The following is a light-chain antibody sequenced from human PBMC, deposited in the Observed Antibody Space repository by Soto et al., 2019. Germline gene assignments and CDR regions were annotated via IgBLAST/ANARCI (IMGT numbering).Light chain of an antibody. V-gene: IGLV2-14*03. CDR2: DVS. Sequence: APKLMIYDVSNRPSGVSNRFSGSKSGNTASLTISGLQAGDEADYYCSSYTRSGTVEFGGGTKVTVL. CDR3: SSYTRSGTVE. J-gene: IGLJ2*01.